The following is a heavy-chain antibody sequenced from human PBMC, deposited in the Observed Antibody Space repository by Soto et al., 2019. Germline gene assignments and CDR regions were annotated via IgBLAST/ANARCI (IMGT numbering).Heavy chain of an antibody. D-gene: IGHD2-15*01. CDR3: AKRGYCSGGNCYGDYFQH. Sequence: EVQLLESGGGLVQTGGSLRLSCAASGFTFSTYAITWVRQAPGRGLEWVSTISGGGESTYFADSVKGRFTISRDNSKNTVYLQMNSLRAEDTAVYYCAKRGYCSGGNCYGDYFQHWGQGTLVTVSS. CDR2: ISGGGEST. CDR1: GFTFSTYA. J-gene: IGHJ1*01. V-gene: IGHV3-23*01.